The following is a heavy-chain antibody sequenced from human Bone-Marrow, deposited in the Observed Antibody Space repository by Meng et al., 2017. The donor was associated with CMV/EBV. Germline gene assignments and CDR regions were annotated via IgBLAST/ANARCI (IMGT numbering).Heavy chain of an antibody. CDR1: GGSISYYY. D-gene: IGHD2-2*01. CDR2: IYYSGST. Sequence: GSLRLSCTVSGGSISYYYWSWIRQSPGKGLEWIGYIYYSGSTNYNPSLKSRVSISVDTSKTQFSLKLSSVTAADTAVYYCARGYCATTSCYPYYYGMDVWGQGNTVTVSS. CDR3: ARGYCATTSCYPYYYGMDV. V-gene: IGHV4-59*08. J-gene: IGHJ6*02.